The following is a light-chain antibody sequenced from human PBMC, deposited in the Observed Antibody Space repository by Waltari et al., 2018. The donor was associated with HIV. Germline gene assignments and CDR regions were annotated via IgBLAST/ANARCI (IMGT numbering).Light chain of an antibody. J-gene: IGLJ1*01. CDR2: GKN. CDR1: NLRTSY. V-gene: IGLV3-19*01. CDR3: KTRDRSGNLYV. Sequence: SSELTPDPAVSVVLGQTVKITCKGDNLRTSYASWYQNKPGQAPVLVSYGKNKRTPESPDRFSSSASRTTAALTSTGAQAEDEADYYCKTRDRSGNLYVFGTVTTVTVL.